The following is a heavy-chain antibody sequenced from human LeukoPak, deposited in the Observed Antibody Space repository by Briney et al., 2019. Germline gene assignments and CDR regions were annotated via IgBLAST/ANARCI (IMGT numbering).Heavy chain of an antibody. V-gene: IGHV3-33*01. D-gene: IGHD1-14*01. Sequence: PGTSVRLSCVASGFTFRSYAIQWVRQAPGKGLEWVADIRHDGSEEYYADSVKGRFTISRDNSKNTLYLEMKSLRAEDTAVYYCVREGAPSGGNGRDVWGKGPTVPVS. CDR3: VREGAPSGGNGRDV. J-gene: IGHJ6*04. CDR2: IRHDGSEE. CDR1: GFTFRSYA.